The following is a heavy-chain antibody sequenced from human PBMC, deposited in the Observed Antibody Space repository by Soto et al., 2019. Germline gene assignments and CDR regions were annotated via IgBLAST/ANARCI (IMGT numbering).Heavy chain of an antibody. D-gene: IGHD3-22*01. J-gene: IGHJ6*02. Sequence: ASVKVSCKACGDTFTSYAMHWVRQAPGQRLEWMGWINAGNGNTKYSQKFQGRVTITRDTSASTAYMELSSLRSEDTAVYYCAREARYYYDSRGSSQRYSSYGMHVWGQRTTVTLSS. CDR2: INAGNGNT. CDR3: AREARYYYDSRGSSQRYSSYGMHV. CDR1: GDTFTSYA. V-gene: IGHV1-3*01.